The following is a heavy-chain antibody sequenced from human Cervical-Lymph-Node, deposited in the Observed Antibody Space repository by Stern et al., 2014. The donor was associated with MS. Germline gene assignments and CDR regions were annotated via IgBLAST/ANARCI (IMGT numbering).Heavy chain of an antibody. D-gene: IGHD3-3*01. V-gene: IGHV4-31*03. CDR2: ISFSGDT. J-gene: IGHJ4*02. Sequence: QLQLQESGPGLVKPSQTLSLTCTVSGGSISTRGYYWNWIRQQPGKGLEWIGYISFSGDTFYNASLKSRLRMSIDKSKNQFSLQLSSVTVADTAVYYCARDTSWSPFDSWGQGTLVTVSS. CDR1: GGSISTRGYY. CDR3: ARDTSWSPFDS.